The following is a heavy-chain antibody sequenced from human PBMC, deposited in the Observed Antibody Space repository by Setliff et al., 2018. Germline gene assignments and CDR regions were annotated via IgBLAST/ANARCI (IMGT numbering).Heavy chain of an antibody. Sequence: PGGSLRLSCTASGFTLTNAWMSWVRQAPGKGLEWVANINQDGSEKYYVDSVKGRFTISRDNAKNSLYLQMNSLRADDTAVYYCARPGRSNYWDSFDYWGQGTLVTVSS. J-gene: IGHJ4*02. V-gene: IGHV3-7*01. CDR1: GFTLTNAW. CDR3: ARPGRSNYWDSFDY. D-gene: IGHD3-10*01. CDR2: INQDGSEK.